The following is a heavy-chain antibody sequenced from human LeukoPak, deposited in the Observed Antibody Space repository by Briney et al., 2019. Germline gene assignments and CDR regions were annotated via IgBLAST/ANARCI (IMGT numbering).Heavy chain of an antibody. CDR3: ARDRPVYYYDSSGAFDY. V-gene: IGHV3-48*01. Sequence: GGSLRLSCAASGFTFSSYSMSWVRQAPGKGLEWVSYISSSSSTIYYADSVKGRFTISRDNAKNSLYLQMNSLRAEDTAVYYCARDRPVYYYDSSGAFDYWGQGTLVTVSS. CDR2: ISSSSSTI. D-gene: IGHD3-22*01. J-gene: IGHJ4*02. CDR1: GFTFSSYS.